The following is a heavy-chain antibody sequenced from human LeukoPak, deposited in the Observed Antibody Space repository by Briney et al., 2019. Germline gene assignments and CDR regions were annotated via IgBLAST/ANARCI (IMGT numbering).Heavy chain of an antibody. CDR1: GYTFVNYD. CDR2: ANPRSGAT. J-gene: IGHJ4*02. CDR3: TRGRIALS. D-gene: IGHD2-21*01. Sequence: GASVKVPCKASGYTFVNYDINWVRQATGQGLEWVGWANPRSGATASSQKFQGRVSITSDASINTAYMELSSLRSEDTALYYCTRGRIALSWGQGTLITVSS. V-gene: IGHV1-8*03.